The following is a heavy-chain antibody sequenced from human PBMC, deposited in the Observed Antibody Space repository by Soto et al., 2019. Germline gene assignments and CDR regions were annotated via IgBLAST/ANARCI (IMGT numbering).Heavy chain of an antibody. D-gene: IGHD2-15*01. CDR3: ARHRSDFWFDP. CDR1: GGSISSSSYF. V-gene: IGHV4-39*01. CDR2: IYYSGST. J-gene: IGHJ5*02. Sequence: QLQLQESGPGLVKPSETLSLTCTVSGGSISSSSYFWGWIRQPPGKGLEWIGNIYYSGSTYYNPSLKSRVTVFVDTSKNQFSLKLSSVTAADTAVYYCARHRSDFWFDPWGQGTLVTVSS.